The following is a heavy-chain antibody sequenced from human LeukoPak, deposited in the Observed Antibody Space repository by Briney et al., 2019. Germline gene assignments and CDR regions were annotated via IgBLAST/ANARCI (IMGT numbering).Heavy chain of an antibody. CDR1: GFTFSSYA. J-gene: IGHJ5*02. D-gene: IGHD2-21*01. V-gene: IGHV3-23*01. Sequence: QPGGSLRLSCAASGFTFSSYAMSWVRQAPGKGLEWVSSIPRNGGSTYYADSVKGRFTISRDNAKNTLYLQMNNLRVEDTALYYCVRSDGGRFDPWGQGTLVTVSS. CDR2: IPRNGGST. CDR3: VRSDGGRFDP.